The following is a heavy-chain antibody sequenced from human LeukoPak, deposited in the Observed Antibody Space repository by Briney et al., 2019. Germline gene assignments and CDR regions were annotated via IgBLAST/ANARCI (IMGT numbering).Heavy chain of an antibody. CDR1: GFIFSSFG. D-gene: IGHD5-12*01. CDR3: ARDRSAFSGYDFFDY. CDR2: ISNRGSTI. V-gene: IGHV3-48*03. J-gene: IGHJ4*02. Sequence: GGSLRLSCAASGFIFSSFGMNWVRQAPGKGLERVSYISNRGSTIYYADSVKGRFTISRDNAKNSLYLQMNSLRAEDTAVYYCARDRSAFSGYDFFDYWGQGTLVTVSS.